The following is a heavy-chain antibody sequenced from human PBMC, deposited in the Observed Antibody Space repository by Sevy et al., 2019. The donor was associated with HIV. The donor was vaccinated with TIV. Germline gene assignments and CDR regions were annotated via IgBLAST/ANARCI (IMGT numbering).Heavy chain of an antibody. V-gene: IGHV3-74*01. D-gene: IGHD5-12*01. CDR2: INSDGSST. CDR3: ARVGGSGYDDAFDI. Sequence: GSLRLSCAASGFTFSSYWMHWVRQAPGKGLVWVSRINSDGSSTSYADSVKGRFTISRDNAKNTLYLQMNSLRAEDTAVYYCARVGGSGYDDAFDIWGQGTMVTVSS. J-gene: IGHJ3*02. CDR1: GFTFSSYW.